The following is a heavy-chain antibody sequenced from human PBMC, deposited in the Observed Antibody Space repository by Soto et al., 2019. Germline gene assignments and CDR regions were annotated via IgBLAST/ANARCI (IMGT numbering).Heavy chain of an antibody. J-gene: IGHJ4*02. Sequence: QVQLVESGGGVVQPGRSLRLSCAASGFTFNLYGMHWVRQAPGKGLEWVAMIWYDGSGRFYGASVKGRFTVSRDKSKKSLYLDIKNLRAEDTAVSYCAGDIAVRRLDYWGQGTLVTVSS. D-gene: IGHD6-6*01. CDR1: GFTFNLYG. CDR2: IWYDGSGR. V-gene: IGHV3-33*01. CDR3: AGDIAVRRLDY.